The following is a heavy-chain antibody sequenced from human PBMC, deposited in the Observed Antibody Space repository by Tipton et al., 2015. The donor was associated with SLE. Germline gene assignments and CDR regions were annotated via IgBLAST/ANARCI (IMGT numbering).Heavy chain of an antibody. Sequence: TLSLTCTVSGGSISSYYWSWIRQPPGKGLEWIGYIYYSGSTNYNPSLKSRVTISVDTSENQFSLKLSSVTAADTAVYYCARRITVLYYFDYWGQGTLVTVSS. CDR3: ARRITVLYYFDY. J-gene: IGHJ4*02. V-gene: IGHV4-59*12. CDR1: GGSISSYY. D-gene: IGHD3-16*01. CDR2: IYYSGST.